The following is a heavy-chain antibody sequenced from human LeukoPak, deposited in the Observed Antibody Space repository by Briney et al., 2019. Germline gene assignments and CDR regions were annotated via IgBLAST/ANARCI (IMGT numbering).Heavy chain of an antibody. V-gene: IGHV4-39*07. CDR3: VKDFHY. Sequence: PSETLSFTCTVSGGSISSSSYYWGWIRQPPGKGLEWIGSIYYSGSTYYNPSLKSRVTISVDTSKNQFSLNLSSVTAADTAVYHCVKDFHYWGQGTPVTVSS. J-gene: IGHJ4*02. CDR1: GGSISSSSYY. CDR2: IYYSGST.